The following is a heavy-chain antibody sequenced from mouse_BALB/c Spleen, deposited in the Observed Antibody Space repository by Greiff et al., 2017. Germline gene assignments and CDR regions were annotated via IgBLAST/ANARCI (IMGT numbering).Heavy chain of an antibody. J-gene: IGHJ2*01. CDR1: GYTFTDYE. Sequence: VQLQQSGAELVRPGASVTLSCKASGYTFTDYEMHWVKQTPVHGLDWIGAIDPETGGTAYNQKFKGKATLTADKSSSTAYMELRSLTSEDSAVYYCTRGGYTYYFDYWGQGTTRTVSS. CDR3: TRGGYTYYFDY. V-gene: IGHV1-15*01. CDR2: IDPETGGT.